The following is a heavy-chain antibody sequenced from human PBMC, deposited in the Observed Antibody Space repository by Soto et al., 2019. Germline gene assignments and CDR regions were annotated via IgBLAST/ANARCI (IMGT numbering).Heavy chain of an antibody. J-gene: IGHJ6*02. V-gene: IGHV1-58*01. Sequence: SVKLSCKAPGFTFTSSAVQWVRQLRGQRLDWIGGIVVGSDNTNIAQKFQERVTITRDMSTSTACMELSSLRSEDTAVYYCGACSGYDYYYGMDVWGQGTTVTVSS. D-gene: IGHD2-15*01. CDR3: GACSGYDYYYGMDV. CDR2: IVVGSDNT. CDR1: GFTFTSSA.